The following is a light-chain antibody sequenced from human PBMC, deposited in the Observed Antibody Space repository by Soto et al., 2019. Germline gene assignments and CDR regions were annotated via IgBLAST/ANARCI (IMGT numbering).Light chain of an antibody. CDR1: QSVCSY. V-gene: IGKV3-11*01. Sequence: EIVLTQSPATLSLSPGERATLSCRASQSVCSYLAWYQQKPGQAPRLLIYDASTRATGIPARFSGSGSGTDFTLTISSLEPEDFAVYYCQQRSNWLYTFGQGTKLEIK. CDR3: QQRSNWLYT. J-gene: IGKJ2*01. CDR2: DAS.